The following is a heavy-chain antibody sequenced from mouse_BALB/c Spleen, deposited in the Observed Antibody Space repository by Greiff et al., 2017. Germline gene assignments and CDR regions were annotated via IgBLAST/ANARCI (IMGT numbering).Heavy chain of an antibody. CDR3: ARGGSRMGAMDY. Sequence: VQLQQSGAELMKPGASVKISCKATGYTFSSYWIEWVKQRPGHGLEWIGEILPGSGSTNYNEKFKGKATFTADTSSNTAYMQLSSLTSEDSAVYYCARGGSRMGAMDYWGQGTSVTVSS. CDR1: GYTFSSYW. J-gene: IGHJ4*01. CDR2: ILPGSGST. V-gene: IGHV1-9*01. D-gene: IGHD1-1*01.